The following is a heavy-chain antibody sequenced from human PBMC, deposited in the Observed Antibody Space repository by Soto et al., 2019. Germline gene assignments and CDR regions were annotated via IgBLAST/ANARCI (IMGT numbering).Heavy chain of an antibody. V-gene: IGHV3-30*03. CDR3: ARAGYASSWSTDFYYAMDV. J-gene: IGHJ6*02. Sequence: GGSLRLSCAASGFTFSNYGVHWVRQAPGKGLEWVAVISYDGSDKYQADSVKGRLTISRDNSKNTLFLQMNHLRPEDTAVYYCARAGYASSWSTDFYYAMDVWGQGTRVTVSS. CDR1: GFTFSNYG. D-gene: IGHD6-19*01. CDR2: ISYDGSDK.